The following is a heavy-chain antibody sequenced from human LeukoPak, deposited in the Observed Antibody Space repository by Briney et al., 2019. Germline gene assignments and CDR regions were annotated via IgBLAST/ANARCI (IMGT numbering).Heavy chain of an antibody. CDR3: ARQSRAGSSWYIIDY. CDR2: IHPGDSET. D-gene: IGHD6-13*01. J-gene: IGHJ4*02. CDR1: GYSFTSYW. Sequence: GESLKISCKGSGYSFTSYWIGWGRQMPGKGLEWMGIIHPGDSETRYSPSFQGQVSISVDKSISTAYLQWSSLKASDTAMYYCARQSRAGSSWYIIDYWGQGTLVTASS. V-gene: IGHV5-51*01.